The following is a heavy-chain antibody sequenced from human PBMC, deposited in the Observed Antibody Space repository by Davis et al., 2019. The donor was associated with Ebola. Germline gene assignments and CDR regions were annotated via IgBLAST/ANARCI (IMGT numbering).Heavy chain of an antibody. V-gene: IGHV3-21*01. CDR1: GFTVSSYS. J-gene: IGHJ4*02. CDR2: ISSSSSYI. CDR3: ARDPRDIVVVPAAIDY. D-gene: IGHD2-2*02. Sequence: GESLKISCAASGFTVSSYSMNWVRQAPGKGLEWVSSISSSSSYIYYADSVKGRFTISRDNAKNSLYLQMNSLRAEDTAVYYCARDPRDIVVVPAAIDYWGQGTLVTVSS.